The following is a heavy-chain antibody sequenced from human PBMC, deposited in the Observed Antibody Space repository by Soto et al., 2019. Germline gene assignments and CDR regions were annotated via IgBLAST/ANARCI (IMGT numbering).Heavy chain of an antibody. D-gene: IGHD6-13*01. J-gene: IGHJ4*02. CDR2: IYQSGST. CDR3: ARASATIAAAAIFDY. CDR1: GGAISSSKW. V-gene: IGHV4-4*02. Sequence: QVQLQESGPGLVKPSGTLSLTCAVSGGAISSSKWWSWVRQPPGKGLEWIGEIYQSGSTNYNPSLESRVRMSVDKSRNQFSLKLTSVSDADTAVYYCARASATIAAAAIFDYWGQGTLVTVSS.